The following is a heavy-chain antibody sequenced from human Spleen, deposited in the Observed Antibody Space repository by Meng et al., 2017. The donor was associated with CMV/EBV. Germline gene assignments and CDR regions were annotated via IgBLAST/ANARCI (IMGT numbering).Heavy chain of an antibody. Sequence: SETLSLTCTVSGGSISSSSYYWGWIRQPPGKGLEWIGSIYYSGSTYYNPSLKSRVTISVDTSKNQFSLKLSSVTAADTAVYYCAREADDNSLNFDYWGLGTLVTVSS. CDR3: AREADDNSLNFDY. CDR2: IYYSGST. V-gene: IGHV4-39*07. CDR1: GGSISSSSYY. J-gene: IGHJ4*02. D-gene: IGHD4-11*01.